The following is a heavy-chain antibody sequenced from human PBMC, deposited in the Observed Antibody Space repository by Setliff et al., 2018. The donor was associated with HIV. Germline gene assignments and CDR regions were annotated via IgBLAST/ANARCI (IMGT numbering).Heavy chain of an antibody. D-gene: IGHD4-17*01. CDR3: AKGAGFYGDYTFDY. Sequence: SETLSLTCLVSGDSMIPHYWSWIRQPPGRGLEWIGYISNYGSPSYSPSLESRVTILLDTSKNQVSLTLSTVTPADTAVYYCAKGAGFYGDYTFDYWGQGNLVTVSS. J-gene: IGHJ4*02. CDR1: GDSMIPHY. CDR2: ISNYGSP. V-gene: IGHV4-59*11.